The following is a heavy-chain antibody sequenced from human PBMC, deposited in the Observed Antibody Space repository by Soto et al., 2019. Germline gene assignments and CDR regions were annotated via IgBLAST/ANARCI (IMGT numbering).Heavy chain of an antibody. CDR1: GYTFTDSY. CDR2: INPNSGDS. CDR3: ARVVVGSRLSLDY. D-gene: IGHD1-26*01. V-gene: IGHV1-2*02. Sequence: QVQLVQSGAEVKEPGASVNISCKASGYTFTDSYLHWVRQAPGQGLEWMGCINPNSGDSEYAQRFQGRVTMTGDTSITTAYMALSTLRSDDTAVYYCARVVVGSRLSLDYWGQGTLVTISS. J-gene: IGHJ4*02.